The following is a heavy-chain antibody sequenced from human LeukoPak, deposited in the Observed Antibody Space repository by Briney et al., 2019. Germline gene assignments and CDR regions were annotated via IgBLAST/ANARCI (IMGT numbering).Heavy chain of an antibody. CDR2: IYSSGST. Sequence: PSETLSLTCTVSGDSISSDRYYWSWIRQPAGKGLEWIGRIYSSGSTNYNPSLKSRVTISIDTSKSQFSLKLSSVTAADTAVYYCAREAYYGDPNDRYFDLWGRGTLVTVSS. CDR3: AREAYYGDPNDRYFDL. J-gene: IGHJ2*01. D-gene: IGHD4-17*01. CDR1: GDSISSDRYY. V-gene: IGHV4-61*10.